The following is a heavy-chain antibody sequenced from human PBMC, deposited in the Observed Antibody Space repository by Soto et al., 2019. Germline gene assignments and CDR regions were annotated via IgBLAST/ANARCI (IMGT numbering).Heavy chain of an antibody. CDR3: ARGYFPFDY. V-gene: IGHV3-30-3*01. CDR1: GFTFSSYW. J-gene: IGHJ4*02. CDR2: ISYDGSNK. Sequence: GGSLRLSCAASGFTFSSYWMSWVRQAPGKGLEWVAVISYDGSNKYYADSVKGRFTISRDNSKNTLYLQMNSLRAEDTAVYYCARGYFPFDYWGQGTLVTVSS. D-gene: IGHD3-10*01.